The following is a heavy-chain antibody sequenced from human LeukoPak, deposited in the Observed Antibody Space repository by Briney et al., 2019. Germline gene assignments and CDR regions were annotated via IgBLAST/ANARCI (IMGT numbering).Heavy chain of an antibody. Sequence: PSETLSLTCAVYGGSFSGYYWSWIRQPPGKGLEWIGEINHSGSTNYNPSLKSRVTISVDTSKNQFSLKLGSVTAADTAVYYCARVQRDFWSGYQSRYFDYWGQGTLVTVSS. CDR1: GGSFSGYY. V-gene: IGHV4-34*01. CDR2: INHSGST. D-gene: IGHD3-3*01. CDR3: ARVQRDFWSGYQSRYFDY. J-gene: IGHJ4*02.